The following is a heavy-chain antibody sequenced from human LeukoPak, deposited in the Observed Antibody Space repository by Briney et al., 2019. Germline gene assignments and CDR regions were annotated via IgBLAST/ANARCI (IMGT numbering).Heavy chain of an antibody. CDR2: IYSGGST. CDR1: GFTVSSNY. J-gene: IGHJ4*02. V-gene: IGHV3-53*01. Sequence: GGSLRLSCAASGFTVSSNYMSWVRQAPGKGLEWVSVIYSGGSTYYADSVKGRFTISRDSSKNTLYLQMNSLRAEDTAVYYCARVIAAAGIRYFDYWGQGTLVTVSS. CDR3: ARVIAAAGIRYFDY. D-gene: IGHD6-13*01.